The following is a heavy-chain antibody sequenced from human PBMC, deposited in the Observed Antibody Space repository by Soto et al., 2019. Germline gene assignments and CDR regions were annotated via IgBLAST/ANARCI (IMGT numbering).Heavy chain of an antibody. D-gene: IGHD6-6*01. CDR3: ARGLYSSSLD. CDR2: IYYSGST. J-gene: IGHJ4*02. CDR1: GGSISSGGYY. V-gene: IGHV4-31*03. Sequence: PSETLSLTCTVSGGSISSGGYYWSWIRQHPGKGLEWIGSIYYSGSTYYNPSLKSRVTMSVDKSNNQVSLNLTSVTAADTAVYYCARGLYSSSLDWGRGILVTVSS.